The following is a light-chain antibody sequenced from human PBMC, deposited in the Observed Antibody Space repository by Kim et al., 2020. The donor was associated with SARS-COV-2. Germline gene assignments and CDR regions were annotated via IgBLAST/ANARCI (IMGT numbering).Light chain of an antibody. J-gene: IGLJ1*01. Sequence: SYELTQPPSVSVAPGKTARITCGGNNIGSKSVHWYQQKPGQAPVLVIYYDSDRPSGIPERFSGSNSGNTATLTSSRVEAGDEADYYCQVWDSSSDHVFGTGTKVTVL. V-gene: IGLV3-21*04. CDR3: QVWDSSSDHV. CDR2: YDS. CDR1: NIGSKS.